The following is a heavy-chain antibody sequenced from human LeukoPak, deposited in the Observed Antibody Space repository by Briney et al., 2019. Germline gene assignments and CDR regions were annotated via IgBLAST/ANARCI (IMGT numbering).Heavy chain of an antibody. J-gene: IGHJ3*02. CDR2: IYHSGST. CDR1: GGSISSGGYS. D-gene: IGHD2-15*01. V-gene: IGHV4-30-2*01. CDR3: ARDRGGGYCSGGSCSDAFDI. Sequence: SETLSLTCAVSGGSISSGGYSWSWIRQPPGKGLEWIGYIYHSGSTYYNPSLKSRVTISVDRSKNQFSLKLSSVTAADTAVYYCARDRGGGYCSGGSCSDAFDIWGQGTMVTVSS.